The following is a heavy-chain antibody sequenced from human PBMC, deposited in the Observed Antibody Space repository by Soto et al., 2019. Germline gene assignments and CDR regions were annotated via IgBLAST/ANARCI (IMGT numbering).Heavy chain of an antibody. CDR3: NKDPGGGGFDI. Sequence: EAQLLESGGGLVQPGGSLRVSCAASGFTFTAHAMNWIRQAPGKGLEWVSGISASGVDIYYADSVKGRFTISRDNSKNSLYLQMGSLRAEDTAVYYCNKDPGGGGFDIWGQGTTVTVSS. CDR1: GFTFTAHA. D-gene: IGHD3-16*01. V-gene: IGHV3-23*01. J-gene: IGHJ3*02. CDR2: ISASGVDI.